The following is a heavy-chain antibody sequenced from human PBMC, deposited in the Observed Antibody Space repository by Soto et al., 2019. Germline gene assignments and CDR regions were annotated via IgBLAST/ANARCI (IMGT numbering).Heavy chain of an antibody. J-gene: IGHJ4*02. Sequence: QVQLVQSAAEVKKPGSSVKVSCTTSGGSFTSYAFTSYAITWVRQAPGQGLEWMGGVIPMFGTTTYAQKFQGRVTITADESTTTVYMELSSLRSDDTAVYYCARVVGATVGNYFYHWGQGTLVNVSS. CDR3: ARVVGATVGNYFYH. CDR2: VIPMFGTT. V-gene: IGHV1-69*01. D-gene: IGHD1-26*01. CDR1: GGSFTSYAFTSYA.